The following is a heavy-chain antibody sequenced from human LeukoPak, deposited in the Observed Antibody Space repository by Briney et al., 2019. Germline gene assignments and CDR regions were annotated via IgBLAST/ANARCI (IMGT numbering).Heavy chain of an antibody. Sequence: PGGSLRLSCAASGFTISSNYMSWVRQAPGKGLEWVSLFYSGGSTYYADSVKGRFTISRDNSKNTLYLQMNSLRAEDTAVYYCARGPGSGKYYSDYWGQGTLVTVSS. CDR3: ARGPGSGKYYSDY. D-gene: IGHD3-10*01. CDR2: FYSGGST. J-gene: IGHJ4*02. CDR1: GFTISSNY. V-gene: IGHV3-53*01.